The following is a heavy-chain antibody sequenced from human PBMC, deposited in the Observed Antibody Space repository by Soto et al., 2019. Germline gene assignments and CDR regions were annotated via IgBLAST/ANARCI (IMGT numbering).Heavy chain of an antibody. Sequence: EVQLLESGGGLVQPGGSLRLSCVASEFTFSNYAMTWVRQAPGRGLEWVSTISGGGESTYYADSVKGRFTISRDNSKNTLDLKMNSLRGDDPAVYYCAKRGYCSGGNCYGDYFQHWGQGTLVTVSS. V-gene: IGHV3-23*01. D-gene: IGHD2-15*01. CDR3: AKRGYCSGGNCYGDYFQH. J-gene: IGHJ1*01. CDR2: ISGGGEST. CDR1: EFTFSNYA.